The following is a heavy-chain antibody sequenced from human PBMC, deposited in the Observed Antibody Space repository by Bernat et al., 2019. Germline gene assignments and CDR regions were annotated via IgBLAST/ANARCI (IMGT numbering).Heavy chain of an antibody. CDR2: ISYDGSKK. D-gene: IGHD6-19*01. V-gene: IGHV3-30*18. CDR3: AKGLQWLVSRPIDYYYAMDV. J-gene: IGHJ6*02. Sequence: QAQLVESGGGVVQPGRSLRLSCAASGFTFRTNGMHWVRQAPGKGLEWVAFISYDGSKKYYADSVKGRFTISRDNSKNTLSLQMNSLRTEDTAVYYCAKGLQWLVSRPIDYYYAMDVWGQGTTVTVSS. CDR1: GFTFRTNG.